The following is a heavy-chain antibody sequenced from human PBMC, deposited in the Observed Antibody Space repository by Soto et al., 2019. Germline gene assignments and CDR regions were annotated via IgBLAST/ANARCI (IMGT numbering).Heavy chain of an antibody. V-gene: IGHV4-34*01. CDR3: ASFMFGYYVDY. J-gene: IGHJ4*02. CDR1: GGSFSGYY. CDR2: INHSGST. Sequence: PSETLSLTCAVYGGSFSGYYWSWIRQPPGKGLEWIGGINHSGSTNYNPSLKSRVTMSVDTSKNQLSLNLISVTAADTAVYYCASFMFGYYVDYWGQGTLVTVSS. D-gene: IGHD3-10*02.